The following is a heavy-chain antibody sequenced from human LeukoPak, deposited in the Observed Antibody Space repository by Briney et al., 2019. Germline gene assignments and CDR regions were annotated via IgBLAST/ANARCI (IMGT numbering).Heavy chain of an antibody. CDR2: MNPNGGNT. V-gene: IGHV1-8*01. D-gene: IGHD5-12*01. CDR1: EYAFTSYD. Sequence: AAVKVSCKASEYAFTSYDINWVRPATGGGLAWMCWMNPNGGNTGYAQTFQGRVTMTRNTSISTAYMELSSLTFEDTAVYYCARGRHPGPTWISEYWGQGTLVTVSS. J-gene: IGHJ4*02. CDR3: ARGRHPGPTWISEY.